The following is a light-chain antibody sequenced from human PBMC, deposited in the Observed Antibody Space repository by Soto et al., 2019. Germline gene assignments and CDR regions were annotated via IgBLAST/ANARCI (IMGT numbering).Light chain of an antibody. CDR3: QHYGSSQWTFGQWT. CDR2: DTS. V-gene: IGKV3D-15*01. Sequence: EIMMTQSPATLSVSPGERATLSCRATQSVSSSLAWYQQKPGQAPRLLISDTSTRATGIPDRFSGSGSGTDFTLTISRLEPEDSEVYFCQHYGSSQWTFGQWTFGQGTKVDIK. CDR1: QSVSSS. J-gene: IGKJ1*01.